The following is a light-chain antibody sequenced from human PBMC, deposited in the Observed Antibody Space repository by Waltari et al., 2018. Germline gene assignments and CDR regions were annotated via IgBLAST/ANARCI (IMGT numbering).Light chain of an antibody. J-gene: IGKJ2*01. CDR1: QSVGSF. Sequence: ELVLTHSPAILSLSPGERATLSCRASQSVGSFFAWYQKKVGQAPRLLIYDAFKRAPGVPSRFSGSGDGTDVTLTISSLEPEEFVVYVGQQRSNWPRTFGQGTKLEIK. CDR2: DAF. V-gene: IGKV3-11*01. CDR3: QQRSNWPRT.